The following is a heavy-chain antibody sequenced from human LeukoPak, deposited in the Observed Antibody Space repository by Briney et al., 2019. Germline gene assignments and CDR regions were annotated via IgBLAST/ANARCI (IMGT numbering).Heavy chain of an antibody. CDR1: GFTFSSYG. Sequence: GGSLRLSCAASGFTFSSYGMHWVRQAPGKGLEWVAFIRYDGSIKHYADSVKGRVTISRDNSKNTLYLQMNSLRAEDTAVYYCARGYSSGWLVAFDIWGQGTMVTVSS. V-gene: IGHV3-30*02. J-gene: IGHJ3*02. D-gene: IGHD6-19*01. CDR3: ARGYSSGWLVAFDI. CDR2: IRYDGSIK.